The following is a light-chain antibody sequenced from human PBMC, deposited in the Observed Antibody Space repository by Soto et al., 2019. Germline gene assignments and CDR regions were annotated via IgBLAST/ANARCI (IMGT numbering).Light chain of an antibody. CDR1: QGIASY. CDR2: SAS. Sequence: DVQLTQSPTLLSASVGDRVTITCRASQGIASYLAWYQQKPGKVPQLLINSASTLYSGVPSRFSGSGSGTEFTLTISSLQPEDSASYYCQQLISYPLTFGGGTKVDIK. J-gene: IGKJ4*01. V-gene: IGKV1-9*01. CDR3: QQLISYPLT.